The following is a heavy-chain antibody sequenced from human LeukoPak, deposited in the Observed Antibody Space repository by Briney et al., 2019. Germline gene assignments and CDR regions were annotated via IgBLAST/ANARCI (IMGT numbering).Heavy chain of an antibody. CDR1: GYTFTTYY. CDR2: ITPSGGST. V-gene: IGHV1-46*01. CDR3: ATDRVLLWFGELLKAFDP. J-gene: IGHJ5*02. D-gene: IGHD3-10*01. Sequence: GASVKVSCKASGYTFTTYYIHWVRQAPGQGLEWMGTITPSGGSTRYAQKFQGRVTMTRDTSTSTVYMELSSLRSEDTAVYYCATDRVLLWFGELLKAFDPWGQGTLVTVSS.